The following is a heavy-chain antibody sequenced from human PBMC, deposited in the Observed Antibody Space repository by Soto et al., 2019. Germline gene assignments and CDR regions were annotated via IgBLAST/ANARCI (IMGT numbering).Heavy chain of an antibody. CDR1: GFILNNYG. CDR3: AKDQWSRAAVAGNAFDP. Sequence: QVQLVESGGGVVQPGRSLRLSCAVSGFILNNYGMHWVRQAPGKGLEWVAVISYDGSNKYYADSVKGRFTISRDNSESTLYLQLNSLRPEDTAVYYCAKDQWSRAAVAGNAFDPWGQGTLVTVSS. V-gene: IGHV3-30*18. D-gene: IGHD6-19*01. CDR2: ISYDGSNK. J-gene: IGHJ5*02.